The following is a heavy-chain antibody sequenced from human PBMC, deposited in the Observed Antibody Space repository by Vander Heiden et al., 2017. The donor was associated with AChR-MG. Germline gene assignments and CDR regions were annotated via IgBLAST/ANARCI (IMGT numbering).Heavy chain of an antibody. D-gene: IGHD1-26*01. Sequence: EVQLVESGGGLVQPGGSLRLSCAASGFTFSSYSMNWVRQAPGRGLEWISYISVTSSTIYYADSVKGRFTISRDNAKNSLYLQLNSLRNEDTAVYYCARDFLSGAPLDYWGQGTLVTASS. J-gene: IGHJ4*02. CDR1: GFTFSSYS. CDR2: ISVTSSTI. V-gene: IGHV3-48*02. CDR3: ARDFLSGAPLDY.